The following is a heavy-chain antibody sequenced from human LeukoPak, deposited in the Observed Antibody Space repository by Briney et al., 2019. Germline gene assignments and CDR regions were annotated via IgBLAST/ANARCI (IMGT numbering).Heavy chain of an antibody. CDR2: TNPNSGGT. Sequence: GASVKVSCKASGYTFTGYYMHWVRQAPGQGLEWMGWTNPNSGGTNYAQKFQGRVTMTRDTSISTAYMELSRLRSDDTAVYYCARDLTWYYYDSSGYYYDDDYWGQGTLVTVSS. D-gene: IGHD3-22*01. J-gene: IGHJ4*02. V-gene: IGHV1-2*02. CDR1: GYTFTGYY. CDR3: ARDLTWYYYDSSGYYYDDDY.